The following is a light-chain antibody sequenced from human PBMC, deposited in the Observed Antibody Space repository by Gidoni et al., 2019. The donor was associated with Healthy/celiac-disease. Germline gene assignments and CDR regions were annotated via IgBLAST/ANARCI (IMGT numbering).Light chain of an antibody. Sequence: EIVMTQSPATLSLSPGERATLSCRATQSVSSNLVWYQQKPGQAPRTLVYGASTRATGIPARSSRSGSGTEFTLTISSLQSEDFAVYYCQKDNNWLSITFGQGTRVEIK. J-gene: IGKJ5*01. CDR3: QKDNNWLSIT. V-gene: IGKV3-15*01. CDR1: QSVSSN. CDR2: GAS.